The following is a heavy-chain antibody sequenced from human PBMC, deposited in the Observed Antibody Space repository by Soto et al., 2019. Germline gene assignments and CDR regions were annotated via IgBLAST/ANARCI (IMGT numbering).Heavy chain of an antibody. CDR1: GDTFSSYA. CDR3: ARDTPYSSPSPAVDI. V-gene: IGHV1-69*01. D-gene: IGHD6-19*01. Sequence: QVQLVQSGAEMKKPGSSVKVSCQASGDTFSSYAISWVRQAPGQGLEWMGGIIPVSGPANYAQKFQGRVSITSDDSATTVYMYLSSLRFEDTAVYYCARDTPYSSPSPAVDIWGQGPVVTVSS. CDR2: IIPVSGPA. J-gene: IGHJ3*02.